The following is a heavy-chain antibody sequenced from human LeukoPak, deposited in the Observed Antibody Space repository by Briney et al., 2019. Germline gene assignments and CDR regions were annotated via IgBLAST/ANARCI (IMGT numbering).Heavy chain of an antibody. V-gene: IGHV4-30-4*01. D-gene: IGHD3-16*02. CDR1: GVSISSGDYY. Sequence: SETLSLTCTVSGVSISSGDYYWSWIRQPPGKGLEWIGYIYYSGSTYYNPSLKSRVTISVDTSKNQFSLKLSSVTAADTAVYYCARGDRYYDYVWGSYRPSNWFDPWGQGTLVTVSS. CDR2: IYYSGST. CDR3: ARGDRYYDYVWGSYRPSNWFDP. J-gene: IGHJ5*02.